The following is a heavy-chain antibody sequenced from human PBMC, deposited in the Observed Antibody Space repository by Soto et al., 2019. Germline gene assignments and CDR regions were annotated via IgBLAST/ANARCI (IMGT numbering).Heavy chain of an antibody. CDR2: ISYDGSNK. J-gene: IGHJ6*03. CDR3: ARRSRTSPDYYYMDV. V-gene: IGHV3-30*03. Sequence: QVQLVESGGGVVQPGRSLRLSCAASGFTFRSYGMHWVRQAPGKGLEWVAVISYDGSNKYYAESVKGRFTISRDNSKNTLYLQMNSLRAEDTAVYYCARRSRTSPDYYYMDVWGKGTTVTVSS. CDR1: GFTFRSYG.